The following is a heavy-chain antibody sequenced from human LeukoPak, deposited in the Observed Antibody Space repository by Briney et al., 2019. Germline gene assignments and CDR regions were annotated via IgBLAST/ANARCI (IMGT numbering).Heavy chain of an antibody. CDR1: GFTFSDYY. J-gene: IGHJ4*02. CDR2: ISSSGSTI. CDR3: AKDLSIYGSGSYYILNDY. Sequence: PGGSLRLPCAASGFTFSDYYMSWIRQAPGKGLEWVSYISSSGSTIYYADSVKGRFTISRDNSKNTLYLQMNSLRAEDTAVYYCAKDLSIYGSGSYYILNDYWGQGTLVTVSS. V-gene: IGHV3-11*01. D-gene: IGHD3-10*01.